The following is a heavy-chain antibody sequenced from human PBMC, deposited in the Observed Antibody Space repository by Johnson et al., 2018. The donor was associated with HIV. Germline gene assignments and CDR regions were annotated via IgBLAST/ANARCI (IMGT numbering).Heavy chain of an antibody. CDR2: IYSGGST. CDR3: AREGFWGSGSYYNPDAFDI. D-gene: IGHD3-10*01. CDR1: GFTVSSNY. J-gene: IGHJ3*02. Sequence: VQLVESGGGLIQPGGSLRLSCAASGFTVSSNYMSWVRQAPGKGLEWVSVIYSGGSTYYADSVKGRFPIPSDNSKKTPYLQMNSLRAEDTAVYYCAREGFWGSGSYYNPDAFDIWGQGTMVTVSS. V-gene: IGHV3-66*03.